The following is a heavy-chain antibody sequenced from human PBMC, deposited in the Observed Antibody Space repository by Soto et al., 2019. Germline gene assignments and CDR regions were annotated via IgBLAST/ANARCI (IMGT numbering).Heavy chain of an antibody. Sequence: SETLSLTCIVSGGSVGSGAYYWSWIRQPPGKGLEWIGYIYYSGSTNYNPSLKSRVAISLDTSKNQFSLMLSSVTAADTAVYYCARGEWLATIKPYFAYWGQGTLVTVSS. CDR2: IYYSGST. J-gene: IGHJ4*02. D-gene: IGHD5-12*01. CDR1: GGSVGSGAYY. V-gene: IGHV4-61*08. CDR3: ARGEWLATIKPYFAY.